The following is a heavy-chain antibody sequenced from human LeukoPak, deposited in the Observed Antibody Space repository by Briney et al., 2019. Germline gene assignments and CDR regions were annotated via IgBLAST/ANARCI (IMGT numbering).Heavy chain of an antibody. Sequence: ASVKVSCKASGYTFTSYGISWVRQAPGQGLEWMGWISAYNGNTNYAQKLQGRVTMTTDTSTSTAYMELRSLRSDDTAAYYCARDPGSVGATSSDYWGQGTLVTVSS. CDR2: ISAYNGNT. D-gene: IGHD1-26*01. CDR1: GYTFTSYG. CDR3: ARDPGSVGATSSDY. J-gene: IGHJ4*02. V-gene: IGHV1-18*01.